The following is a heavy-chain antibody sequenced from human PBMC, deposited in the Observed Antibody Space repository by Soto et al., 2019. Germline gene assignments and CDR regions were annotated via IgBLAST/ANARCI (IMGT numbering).Heavy chain of an antibody. CDR1: GGSFSGYY. CDR3: AIGPRMWLAGGGY. D-gene: IGHD6-19*01. Sequence: ETLSLSCAVYGGSFSGYYWSWIRQPPGKGLEWLGEINHSGITDYNPSLKSRITISIDTSKKQFSLKLNSVTAADTAVYYCAIGPRMWLAGGGYWGQGTQVTVSS. J-gene: IGHJ4*02. CDR2: INHSGIT. V-gene: IGHV4-34*01.